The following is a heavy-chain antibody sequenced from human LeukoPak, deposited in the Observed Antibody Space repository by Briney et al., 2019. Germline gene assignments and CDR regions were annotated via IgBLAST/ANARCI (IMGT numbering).Heavy chain of an antibody. D-gene: IGHD3-10*01. Sequence: ASVKVTCKASGYTFTSYGISWVRQAPGRGLEWMGWISAYNGNTNYAQKLQGRVTMTTDTSTSTAYMELRSLRSDDTAVYYCARGKVVVRGVNWESWFDPWGQRTLVTVSS. J-gene: IGHJ5*02. CDR3: ARGKVVVRGVNWESWFDP. CDR2: ISAYNGNT. V-gene: IGHV1-18*01. CDR1: GYTFTSYG.